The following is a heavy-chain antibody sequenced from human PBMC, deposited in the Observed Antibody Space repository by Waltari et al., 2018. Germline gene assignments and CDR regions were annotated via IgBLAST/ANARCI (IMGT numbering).Heavy chain of an antibody. CDR1: GFTVSNYY. J-gene: IGHJ4*02. Sequence: EVQLVESGGGLVQPGASLRLSCAASGFTVSNYYTHWVRQGPGKGLGWISSIKNGGGSRKTYADSVKGRFTISKDNAKNTVYLQMNSLRAEDTAVYHCARGGQLALDYWGQGTLVTVSS. CDR3: ARGGQLALDY. V-gene: IGHV3-74*01. CDR2: IKNGGGSRK. D-gene: IGHD6-6*01.